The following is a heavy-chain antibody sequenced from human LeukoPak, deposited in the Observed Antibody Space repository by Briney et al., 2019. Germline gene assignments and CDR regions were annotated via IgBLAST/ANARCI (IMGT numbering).Heavy chain of an antibody. V-gene: IGHV3-21*01. J-gene: IGHJ3*02. CDR3: ARDPKIEAFDI. CDR2: ISSSSSYI. D-gene: IGHD2/OR15-2a*01. CDR1: GFTFSSYS. Sequence: GGSLRLSCAASGFTFSSYSMNWVRQAPGKGLEWVSSISSSSSYIYYADPAKGRSTISRDNAKNSLYLHMNSRRAEDTAVYYCARDPKIEAFDIWGQGTMVTVSS.